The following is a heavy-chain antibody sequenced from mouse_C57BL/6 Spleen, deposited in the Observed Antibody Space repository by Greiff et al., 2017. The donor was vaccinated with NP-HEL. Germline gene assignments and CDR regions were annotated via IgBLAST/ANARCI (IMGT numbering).Heavy chain of an antibody. D-gene: IGHD2-10*01. V-gene: IGHV5-17*01. CDR1: GFTFSDYG. CDR2: ISSGSSTI. Sequence: EVHLVESGGGLVKPGGSLKLSCAASGFTFSDYGMHWVRQAPEKGLEWVAYISSGSSTIYYADTVKGRFTISRDNAKNTLFLQMTSLRSEDTAMYYCARGGLLSDYYAMDYWGQGTSVTVSS. J-gene: IGHJ4*01. CDR3: ARGGLLSDYYAMDY.